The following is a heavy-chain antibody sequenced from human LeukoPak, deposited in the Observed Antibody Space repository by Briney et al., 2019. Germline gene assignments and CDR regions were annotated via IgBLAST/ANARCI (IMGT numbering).Heavy chain of an antibody. D-gene: IGHD3-10*01. Sequence: KPSETLSLTCTVSGGSISSGGYYWSWIRQPPGKGLEWIGYIYHSGSTYYNPSLKSRVTISVDRSKNQFSLKLSSVTAADTAVYYCARRPHSLGGWFDPWGQGTLVTVSS. CDR2: IYHSGST. V-gene: IGHV4-30-2*01. CDR3: ARRPHSLGGWFDP. CDR1: GGSISSGGYY. J-gene: IGHJ5*02.